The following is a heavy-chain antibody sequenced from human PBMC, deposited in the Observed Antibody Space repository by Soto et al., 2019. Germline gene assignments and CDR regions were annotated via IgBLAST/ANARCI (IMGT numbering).Heavy chain of an antibody. V-gene: IGHV4-39*01. CDR1: GGSISSSSYY. Sequence: QLQLQESGPGLVKPSETLSLTCTVSGGSISSSSYYWGWIRQPPGKGLEWIGSIYYSGSTYYNPSLKSRVTISVDTSKNQFSLKLSSVTAADTAVYYCARSLIIYDSSGYYYYFDYWGQGTLVTVSS. D-gene: IGHD3-22*01. CDR2: IYYSGST. CDR3: ARSLIIYDSSGYYYYFDY. J-gene: IGHJ4*02.